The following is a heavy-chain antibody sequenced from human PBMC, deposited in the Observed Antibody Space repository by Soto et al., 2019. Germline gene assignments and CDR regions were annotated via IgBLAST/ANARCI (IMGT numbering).Heavy chain of an antibody. CDR2: ISYDGSNK. J-gene: IGHJ5*02. CDR1: VFAFSSYG. Sequence: SLKISCSASVFAFSSYGMHWVRQAPGKGLEWVAVISYDGSNKYYADSVKGRFTISRDNSKNTLYLQMNSLRAEDTAVYYCAKGLFDPWGQGTLVTVSS. V-gene: IGHV3-30*18. CDR3: AKGLFDP.